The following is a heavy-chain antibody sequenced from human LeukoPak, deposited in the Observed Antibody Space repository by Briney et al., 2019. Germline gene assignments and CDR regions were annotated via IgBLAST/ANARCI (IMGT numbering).Heavy chain of an antibody. CDR1: GYSISSGYY. CDR2: IYHSGST. V-gene: IGHV4-38-2*02. D-gene: IGHD6-13*01. J-gene: IGHJ4*02. Sequence: SETLSLTCTVSGYSISSGYYWGWIRQPPGKGLEWIGSIYHSGSTYYNPSLKSRVTISVDTSKNQFSLKLSSVTAADTAAYYCARGIAAAAPSPFDYWGQGTLVTVSS. CDR3: ARGIAAAAPSPFDY.